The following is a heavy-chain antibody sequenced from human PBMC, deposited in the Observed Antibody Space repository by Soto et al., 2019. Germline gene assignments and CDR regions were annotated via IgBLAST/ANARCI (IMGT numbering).Heavy chain of an antibody. J-gene: IGHJ5*02. CDR2: ISSNSAYI. Sequence: EVQLVESGGGLVKPGGSLRLSCAASGFTFRSFTMNWVRQAPGKGREWVSTISSNSAYIYYTDALRGRFTISRDNAKNSLHLQMNSLRAEHTAVYYCTRGASRDSSARGWFDPWGPGTLVTVSS. CDR3: TRGASRDSSARGWFDP. CDR1: GFTFRSFT. D-gene: IGHD6-13*01. V-gene: IGHV3-21*02.